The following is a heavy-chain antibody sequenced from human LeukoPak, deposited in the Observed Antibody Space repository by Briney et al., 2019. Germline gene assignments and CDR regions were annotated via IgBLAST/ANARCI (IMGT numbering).Heavy chain of an antibody. D-gene: IGHD1-26*01. Sequence: PGGSLRLSCAASGFTFSDAWMNWVRLAPGKGPEWVGRIKSRSRGETVDYAAPVKGRFTISRDDSKTTVYLQMNSLKTEDTAIYYCTTDGSTTLSNTFDYWGQGTLVTVSS. CDR1: GFTFSDAW. CDR2: IKSRSRGETV. V-gene: IGHV3-15*01. J-gene: IGHJ4*02. CDR3: TTDGSTTLSNTFDY.